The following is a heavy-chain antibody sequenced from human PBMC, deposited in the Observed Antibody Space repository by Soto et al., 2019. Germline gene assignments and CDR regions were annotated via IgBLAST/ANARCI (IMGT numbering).Heavy chain of an antibody. CDR1: GFTFSGSA. CDR3: AMGLAAAGPLDY. CDR2: ISGSGGTP. Sequence: PGGSLRLSCAASGFTFSGSAMSWVRQAPGRGLEWFSTISGSGGTPCYADSVKGRFTISRDNSKNTLYLVLNSLRAEDTAVYYCAMGLAAAGPLDYWGQGTLVTVSS. D-gene: IGHD6-13*01. V-gene: IGHV3-23*01. J-gene: IGHJ4*02.